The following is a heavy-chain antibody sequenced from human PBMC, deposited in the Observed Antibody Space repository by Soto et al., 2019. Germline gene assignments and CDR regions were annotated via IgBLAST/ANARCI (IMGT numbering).Heavy chain of an antibody. CDR2: IIPIFGTA. CDR3: AGGWYNWNDDYYYGMDV. Sequence: GASVKVSCKASGGTFSSYAISWVRQAPGQGLEWMGGIIPIFGTANYAQKFQGRVTITADESTSTAYMELSSLRSEDTAVYYCAGGWYNWNDDYYYGMDVWGQGTTVTVSS. V-gene: IGHV1-69*13. CDR1: GGTFSSYA. D-gene: IGHD1-1*01. J-gene: IGHJ6*02.